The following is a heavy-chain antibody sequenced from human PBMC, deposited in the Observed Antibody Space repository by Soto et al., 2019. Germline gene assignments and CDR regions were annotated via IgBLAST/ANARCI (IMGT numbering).Heavy chain of an antibody. CDR3: ARDRDGARALDY. D-gene: IGHD2-21*02. CDR2: INYSGRT. Sequence: QVQLQESGPGQVKPSETLSVTCTVSGGSISSGGYFWSWVLQRPGQGLEWIGYINYSGRTSYSPSLKSRFTMSVDTANQFSLKLTSVTAADTAVYYCARDRDGARALDYWGQGTLVTVSP. V-gene: IGHV4-31*03. CDR1: GGSISSGGYF. J-gene: IGHJ4*02.